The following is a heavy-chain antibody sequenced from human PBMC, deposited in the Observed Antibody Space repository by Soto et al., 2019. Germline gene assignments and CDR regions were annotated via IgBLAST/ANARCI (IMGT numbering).Heavy chain of an antibody. CDR2: IKFDGSVK. CDR3: VKDGGYCSSSSCYAPRNHYFDS. Sequence: GGSLRLSCAASGLTFSDYWMSWVRQAPGKGPEWVANIKFDGSVKQYVDSVRGRFTISRDNSKNSLFLQMSSLAAADTAVYYCVKDGGYCSSSSCYAPRNHYFDSWGQGTLVTVSS. D-gene: IGHD2-2*01. CDR1: GLTFSDYW. V-gene: IGHV3-7*03. J-gene: IGHJ4*02.